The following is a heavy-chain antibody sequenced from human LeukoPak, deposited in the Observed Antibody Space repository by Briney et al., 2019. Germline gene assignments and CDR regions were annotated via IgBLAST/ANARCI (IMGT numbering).Heavy chain of an antibody. CDR1: GFTFSSYS. Sequence: GGSLRLSCAASGFTFSSYSMNWVRQAPGKGLEWVSYISSSSSTIYYADSVKGRFTISRDNAKNSLYLQMNSLRDEDTAVYYCARDGRRSSSWRVDYYYYYYMEVWLKATTVTVSS. V-gene: IGHV3-48*02. D-gene: IGHD6-13*01. CDR2: ISSSSSTI. CDR3: ARDGRRSSSWRVDYYYYYYMEV. J-gene: IGHJ6*03.